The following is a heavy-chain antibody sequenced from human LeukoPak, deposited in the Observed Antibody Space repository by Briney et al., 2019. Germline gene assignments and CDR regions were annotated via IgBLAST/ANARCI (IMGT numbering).Heavy chain of an antibody. V-gene: IGHV4-30-2*03. Sequence: PSETLSLTCAVSGGSISSGGYSWSWIRQPPGKGLEWIGYIYSSGSTSYNPSLKSRVTISVDTSKNQFSLKLNSVTATDTAVYYCARHYGPWGQGTLVTVSS. CDR1: GGSISSGGYS. CDR2: IYSSGST. D-gene: IGHD3-10*01. J-gene: IGHJ4*02. CDR3: ARHYGP.